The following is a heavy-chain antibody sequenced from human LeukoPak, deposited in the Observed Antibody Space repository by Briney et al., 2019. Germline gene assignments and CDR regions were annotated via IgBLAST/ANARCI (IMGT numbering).Heavy chain of an antibody. J-gene: IGHJ4*02. CDR3: ANERHTPTAFDS. CDR2: ITDSGGRT. Sequence: GGSLRLSCAPSACSFNRYAMAWVGQAPGKGLEWVSLITDSGGRTYYADSVKGRFTISRDNSKNTLYLQMSGLRVQDTAIYYCANERHTPTAFDSWGQGTLVTVSS. V-gene: IGHV3-23*01. CDR1: ACSFNRYA. D-gene: IGHD4-17*01.